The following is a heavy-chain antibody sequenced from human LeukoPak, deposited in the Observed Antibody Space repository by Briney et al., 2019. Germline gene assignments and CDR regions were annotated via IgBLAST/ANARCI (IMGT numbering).Heavy chain of an antibody. CDR1: GYTFTSYD. Sequence: ASVKVSCKASGYTFTSYDINWVRQAPGQGLEWMGWMNPNSGNTGYAQKFQGRVTMTRNTSISTAYMELSSLRSEDTAVYYCARARTFTHRAVALGYWGQGTLVTVSS. V-gene: IGHV1-8*01. J-gene: IGHJ4*02. D-gene: IGHD2-15*01. CDR2: MNPNSGNT. CDR3: ARARTFTHRAVALGY.